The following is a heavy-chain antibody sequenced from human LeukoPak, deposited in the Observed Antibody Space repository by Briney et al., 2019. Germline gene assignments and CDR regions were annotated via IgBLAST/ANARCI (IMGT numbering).Heavy chain of an antibody. D-gene: IGHD4-23*01. Sequence: GALRLSCAASGFTFSAHWMSWVRQAPGKGLEWVANIKQDGSDKYYVDSVKGRFTISRDNAKNSLYLQMNSLRAEDTAVYYCARKTVVGSYFDYWGQGTPVTVSS. CDR2: IKQDGSDK. CDR1: GFTFSAHW. V-gene: IGHV3-7*03. CDR3: ARKTVVGSYFDY. J-gene: IGHJ4*02.